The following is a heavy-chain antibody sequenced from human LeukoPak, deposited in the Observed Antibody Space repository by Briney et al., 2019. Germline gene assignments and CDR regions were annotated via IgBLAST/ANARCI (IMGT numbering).Heavy chain of an antibody. CDR1: GYTFTNFD. D-gene: IGHD1-7*01. V-gene: IGHV1-8*03. CDR3: AGAPSWNYNRYYYYYVDV. Sequence: ASVKVSFKTSGYTFTNFDINWVRQASGHGLAWMGWMNPNSGNTGYAQKFQGRVTITRNTSISTAYMELSSLRSEDTAVYYCAGAPSWNYNRYYYYYVDVWGRGTTVTVSS. J-gene: IGHJ6*03. CDR2: MNPNSGNT.